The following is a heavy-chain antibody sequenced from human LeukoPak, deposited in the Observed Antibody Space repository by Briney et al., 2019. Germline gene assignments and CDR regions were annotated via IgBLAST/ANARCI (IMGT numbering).Heavy chain of an antibody. J-gene: IGHJ4*02. CDR3: ARELTIITMVRGMMGY. Sequence: AASVKVSRKASGYSFGSYYIHWVRQAPGQGLEWMGWINTNTGNPTYAQGFTGRFVFSLDTSVSTAYLQISSLKAEDTAVYYCARELTIITMVRGMMGYWGQGTLVTVSS. CDR2: INTNTGNP. V-gene: IGHV7-4-1*02. D-gene: IGHD3-10*01. CDR1: GYSFGSYY.